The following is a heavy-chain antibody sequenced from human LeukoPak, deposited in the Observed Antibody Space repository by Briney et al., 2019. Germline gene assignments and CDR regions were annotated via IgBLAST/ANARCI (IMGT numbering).Heavy chain of an antibody. CDR3: GRGTDAYKLGNI. CDR2: SHPSGST. CDR1: GGSLSGYY. D-gene: IGHD5-24*01. J-gene: IGHJ4*02. Sequence: SETLSLTCAVFGGSLSGYYWSWVRQPPGKGLEWIGESHPSGSTYFNPSLGSRVTISLDTSKNQVSLNLSAVTAADPAVYYCGRGTDAYKLGNIWGQGTLVTVSS. V-gene: IGHV4-34*01.